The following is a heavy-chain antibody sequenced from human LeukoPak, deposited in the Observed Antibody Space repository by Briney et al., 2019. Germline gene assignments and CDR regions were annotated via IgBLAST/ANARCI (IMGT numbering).Heavy chain of an antibody. CDR3: ALSTSCYRGRWFDP. V-gene: IGHV3-23*01. J-gene: IGHJ5*02. Sequence: GGSLRLSCAASGFTFSSDAMSWGREAPGRGLGWVSAISGSGGSTYYADSLKGRFTISRDNYKNTLYLQMNSVRAEDTAVYYCALSTSCYRGRWFDPWGQGTLVTVSS. CDR2: ISGSGGST. D-gene: IGHD2-2*02. CDR1: GFTFSSDA.